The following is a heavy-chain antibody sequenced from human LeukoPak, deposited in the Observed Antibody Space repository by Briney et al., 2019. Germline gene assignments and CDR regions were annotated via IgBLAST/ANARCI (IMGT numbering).Heavy chain of an antibody. J-gene: IGHJ3*02. D-gene: IGHD3-10*02. CDR2: IYHSGST. Sequence: SETLSLTWAVSGGSISSGGYSWSWIRQPPGKGLEWIGYIYHSGSTYYNPSLKSRVTISVDRSKNQFSLKLSSVTAADTAVYYCARSLFGEDAFDIWGQGTMVTVSS. CDR1: GGSISSGGYS. CDR3: ARSLFGEDAFDI. V-gene: IGHV4-30-2*01.